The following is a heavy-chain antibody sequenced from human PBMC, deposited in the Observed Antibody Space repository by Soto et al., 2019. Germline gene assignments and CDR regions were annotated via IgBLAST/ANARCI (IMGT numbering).Heavy chain of an antibody. D-gene: IGHD2-2*03. J-gene: IGHJ4*02. V-gene: IGHV4-31*03. Sequence: QVQLQESGPGLVKPSQTLSLTCTVSGGSISSGGYYWSWIRQHPGKGLEWIGYIYYSGSTYYNPSLKSRVTISVDTSKKQFYLKRSSVTAADTAVYYCARTGERWILGYYFDYWGQGTLVTVSS. CDR3: ARTGERWILGYYFDY. CDR2: IYYSGST. CDR1: GGSISSGGYY.